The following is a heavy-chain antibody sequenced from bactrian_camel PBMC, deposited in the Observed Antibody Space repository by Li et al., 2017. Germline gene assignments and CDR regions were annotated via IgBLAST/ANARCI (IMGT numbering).Heavy chain of an antibody. D-gene: IGHD4*01. J-gene: IGHJ4*01. Sequence: DVQLVESGGGSVQAGGSLRLSCTYTYNRSCMGWLRQAPGHEREGVASILSGAISKYADSVKGRFTISRDNAKNTLYLQMDSLKTEDTAAYYCAATGDTWAGDFGHWGQGTQVTVS. V-gene: IGHV3S67*01. CDR1: YTYNRSC. CDR3: AATGDTWAGDFGH. CDR2: ILSGAIS.